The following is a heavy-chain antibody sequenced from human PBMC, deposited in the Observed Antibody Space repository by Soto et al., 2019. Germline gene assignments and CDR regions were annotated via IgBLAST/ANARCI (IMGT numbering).Heavy chain of an antibody. CDR3: ARSYSFCSSTSCYMGGWFDP. Sequence: ESLKISCKGSGYSFTSYWIGWVRQMPGKGLEWMGIIYPGDSDTRYSPSFQGQVTISADKSISTAYLQWSSLKASDTAMYYCARSYSFCSSTSCYMGGWFDPWGQGTLVTVSS. CDR2: IYPGDSDT. V-gene: IGHV5-51*01. J-gene: IGHJ5*02. CDR1: GYSFTSYW. D-gene: IGHD2-2*02.